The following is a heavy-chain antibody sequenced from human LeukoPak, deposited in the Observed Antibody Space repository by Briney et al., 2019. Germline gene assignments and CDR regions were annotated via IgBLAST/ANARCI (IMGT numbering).Heavy chain of an antibody. D-gene: IGHD6-13*01. CDR2: INHSGST. CDR3: ARGGSAAAGLDY. Sequence: SETLSLTCAVYVGSFTGYYWSWIRQPPGEGLEWIGEINHSGSTNYNTSLKSRVSISVDTSKNQFSLKLSSVTAADTAVYYCARGGSAAAGLDYWGQGTLVTVSS. CDR1: VGSFTGYY. V-gene: IGHV4-34*01. J-gene: IGHJ4*02.